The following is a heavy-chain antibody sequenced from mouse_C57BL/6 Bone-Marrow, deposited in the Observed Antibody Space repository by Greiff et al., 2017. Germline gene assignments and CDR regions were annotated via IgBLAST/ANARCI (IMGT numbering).Heavy chain of an antibody. Sequence: QVQLQQPGAELVKPGASVKLSCKASGYTFTSYWMHWVKQRPGQGLEWIGMIHPNSGSPNYNEKFKSKATLTVDTSSSPAYMQLSSLTSENSAVYYCARRGDGYYGGCAYWGQGTLVTVSA. CDR3: ARRGDGYYGGCAY. CDR1: GYTFTSYW. V-gene: IGHV1-64*01. D-gene: IGHD2-3*01. CDR2: IHPNSGSP. J-gene: IGHJ3*01.